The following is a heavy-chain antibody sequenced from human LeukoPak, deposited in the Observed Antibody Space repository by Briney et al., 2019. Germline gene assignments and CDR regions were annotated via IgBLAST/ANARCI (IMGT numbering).Heavy chain of an antibody. CDR1: GYTFTDYY. CDR2: INSNSGGT. Sequence: ASVKVSCKASGYTFTDYYMHWVRQTPGQGLEWMGWINSNSGGTNYAQKFQGRVTMTRDTSISTAYMELSSLRSDDTAVYYCARVLVPAGGGVVDYWGQGTLVTVSS. J-gene: IGHJ4*02. D-gene: IGHD3-16*01. CDR3: ARVLVPAGGGVVDY. V-gene: IGHV1-2*02.